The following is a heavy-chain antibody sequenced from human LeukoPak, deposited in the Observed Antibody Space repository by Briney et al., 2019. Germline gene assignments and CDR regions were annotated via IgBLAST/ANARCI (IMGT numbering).Heavy chain of an antibody. D-gene: IGHD3-22*01. J-gene: IGHJ4*02. Sequence: ASVKVSCKASGYTFTSYYMHWVRQAPGQGLEWMGIINPSGGSTSYAQKFQGRVTMTRDTSTSTVYMEPSSLRSEDTAVYYCARDRMYYYDSSGYYLPDYDYWGQGTLVTVSS. V-gene: IGHV1-46*01. CDR2: INPSGGST. CDR3: ARDRMYYYDSSGYYLPDYDY. CDR1: GYTFTSYY.